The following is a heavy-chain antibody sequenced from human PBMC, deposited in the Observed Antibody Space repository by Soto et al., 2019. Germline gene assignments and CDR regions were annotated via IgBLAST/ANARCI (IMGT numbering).Heavy chain of an antibody. J-gene: IGHJ4*02. CDR2: ISGSGGST. CDR1: GFTFSSYA. Sequence: EASRSLSCTASGFTFSSYAMSWVRQAPGKGLELVSAISGSGGSTYYADSVKGRFTISRDNSNNTLYLQMNSLRAEDTAVYYCAKDGVIGYSYGPPDYWSQGTLVTASS. V-gene: IGHV3-23*01. D-gene: IGHD5-18*01. CDR3: AKDGVIGYSYGPPDY.